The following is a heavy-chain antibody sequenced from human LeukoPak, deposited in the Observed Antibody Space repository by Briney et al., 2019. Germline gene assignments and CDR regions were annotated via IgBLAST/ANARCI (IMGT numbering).Heavy chain of an antibody. V-gene: IGHV3-23*01. CDR2: ISGGAGTP. J-gene: IGHJ4*02. Sequence: GGSLRLSCAASGFTFSNYAMSWVRQAPGKGLEWVSGISGGAGTPYYADSVKGRFTISRDNSKNTLYLQMSSLRAEDTAVYYCAKRRTTVITMDYFDYWGQGALVTVSS. D-gene: IGHD4-17*01. CDR1: GFTFSNYA. CDR3: AKRRTTVITMDYFDY.